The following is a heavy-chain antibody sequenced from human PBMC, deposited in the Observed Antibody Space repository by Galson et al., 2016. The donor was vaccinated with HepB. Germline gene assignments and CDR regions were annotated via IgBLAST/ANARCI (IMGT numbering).Heavy chain of an antibody. CDR1: GYTFTSSG. V-gene: IGHV1-18*01. CDR3: ARDSDYNVDS. Sequence: SVKVSCKASGYTFTSSGISWVRQAPGQGLEWVGWISAVNGRTNYAQNLQGRVTVTMDTSATTAYMELRSLTSDDTAVYYCARDSDYNVDSWGQGSLVTVSS. CDR2: ISAVNGRT. J-gene: IGHJ4*02. D-gene: IGHD4-17*01.